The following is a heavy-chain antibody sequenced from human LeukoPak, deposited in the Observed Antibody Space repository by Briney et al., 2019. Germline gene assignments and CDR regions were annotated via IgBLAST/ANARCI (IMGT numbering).Heavy chain of an antibody. CDR1: GGSISSGDYY. J-gene: IGHJ3*02. Sequence: NPSETLSLTCTVSGGSISSGDYYWSWIRQPPGKGLEWIGYIYYSGSTYYNPSLKSRVTISVDTSKNQFSLKLSSVTAADTAVYYCARGTSSLHDAFDIWGHGTMVTVSS. V-gene: IGHV4-30-4*02. CDR3: ARGTSSLHDAFDI. CDR2: IYYSGST. D-gene: IGHD2-2*01.